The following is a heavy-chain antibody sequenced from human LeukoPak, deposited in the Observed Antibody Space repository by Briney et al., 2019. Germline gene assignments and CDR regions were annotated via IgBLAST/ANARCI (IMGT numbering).Heavy chain of an antibody. D-gene: IGHD6-13*01. Sequence: PGGSLRLSCAASGFTFSSYGMHWVRQAPGKGLEWVAVISYDGSNKYYADSVKGRFTISRDNSKNTLYLQMNSLRAEDTAVYYCAKCRFISSWFGIDYWGQGTLVTVSS. CDR1: GFTFSSYG. J-gene: IGHJ4*02. CDR2: ISYDGSNK. CDR3: AKCRFISSWFGIDY. V-gene: IGHV3-30*18.